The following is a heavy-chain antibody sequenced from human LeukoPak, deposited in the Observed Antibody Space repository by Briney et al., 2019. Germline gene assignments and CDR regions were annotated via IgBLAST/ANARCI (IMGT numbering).Heavy chain of an antibody. CDR2: ISWSSGSI. Sequence: GRSLRLSCAASGFTFDDYAMHWVRHAPGKGLEWVSGISWSSGSIGYADSVKGRFTISRDNAKNSLYLQMNSLRAEDTALYYCAKDIAAAGYDAFDIWGQGTMVTVSS. V-gene: IGHV3-9*01. CDR1: GFTFDDYA. D-gene: IGHD6-13*01. J-gene: IGHJ3*02. CDR3: AKDIAAAGYDAFDI.